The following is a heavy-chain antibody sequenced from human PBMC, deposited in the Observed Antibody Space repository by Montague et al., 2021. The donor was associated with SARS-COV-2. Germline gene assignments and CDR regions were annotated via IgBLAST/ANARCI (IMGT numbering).Heavy chain of an antibody. D-gene: IGHD3-9*01. V-gene: IGHV2-5*02. CDR3: AHKTGLRYFDWLFQTNPTGGYFDL. Sequence: PALVKPTQTLTLTCTFSGFSLSTSGVGVGWIRQPPGKALEWLALIYWDDDKRYSPSLKSRPTITKDTSKNQVVLTMTNMDPVDTATYYCAHKTGLRYFDWLFQTNPTGGYFDLWGRGTLVTVSS. CDR2: IYWDDDK. CDR1: GFSLSTSGVG. J-gene: IGHJ2*01.